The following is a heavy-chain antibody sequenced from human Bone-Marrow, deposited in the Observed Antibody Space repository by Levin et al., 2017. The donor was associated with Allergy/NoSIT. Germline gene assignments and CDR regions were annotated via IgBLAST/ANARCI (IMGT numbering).Heavy chain of an antibody. CDR3: VRENVAGRPGFDY. J-gene: IGHJ4*02. CDR2: IFYSGLS. V-gene: IGHV4-30-4*01. D-gene: IGHD6-6*01. Sequence: SETLSLTCTVSGASITSADYYWTWIRQPPGKGLEWIGNIFYSGLSSHNPSLKSRVTVSVDKSKNQFSLHLDSVTAADTAVYYCVRENVAGRPGFDYWGQGTLVTVSS. CDR1: GASITSADYY.